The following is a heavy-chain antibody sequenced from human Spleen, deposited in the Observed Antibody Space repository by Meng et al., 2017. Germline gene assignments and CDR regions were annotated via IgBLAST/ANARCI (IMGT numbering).Heavy chain of an antibody. J-gene: IGHJ4*02. CDR3: ARGPTTMAHDFDY. V-gene: IGHV4-34*01. Sequence: VAARVNPSGPPSLTCAVYGGSFSGYYWSWIRQPPGKGLEWIGEINHSGSTNYNPSLKSRATISVDTSQNNLSLKLSSVTAADSAVYYCARGPTTMAHDFDYWGQGTLVTVSS. CDR1: GGSFSGYY. D-gene: IGHD4-11*01. CDR2: INHSGST.